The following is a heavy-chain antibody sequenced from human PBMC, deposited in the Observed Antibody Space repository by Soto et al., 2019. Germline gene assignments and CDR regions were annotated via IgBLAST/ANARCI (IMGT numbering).Heavy chain of an antibody. CDR2: IGTAGDT. D-gene: IGHD6-19*01. CDR3: ARERAVAVAGIGGMDV. V-gene: IGHV3-13*01. CDR1: GFTFSSYD. Sequence: PGGSLRLSCAASGFTFSSYDMHWVRQATGKGLEWVSAIGTAGDTYYPGSVKGRFTISRENAQNSLYLQMNSLRAGDTAVYYCARERAVAVAGIGGMDVWGQGTTVTVSS. J-gene: IGHJ6*02.